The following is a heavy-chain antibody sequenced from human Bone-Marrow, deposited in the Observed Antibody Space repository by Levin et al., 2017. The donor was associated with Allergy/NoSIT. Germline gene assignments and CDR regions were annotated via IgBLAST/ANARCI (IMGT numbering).Heavy chain of an antibody. Sequence: SETLSLTCAVYGGSFSGYYWSWIRQPPGKGLEWIGEINHSGSTNYNPSLKSRVTISVDTSKNQFSLKLSSVTAADTAVYYCARGGVITMVQGVIISSYYYYYYMDVWGKGTTVTVSS. CDR3: ARGGVITMVQGVIISSYYYYYYMDV. CDR2: INHSGST. CDR1: GGSFSGYY. V-gene: IGHV4-34*01. D-gene: IGHD3-10*01. J-gene: IGHJ6*03.